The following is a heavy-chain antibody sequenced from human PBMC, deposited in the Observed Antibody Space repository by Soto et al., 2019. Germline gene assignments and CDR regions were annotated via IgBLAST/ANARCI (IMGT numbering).Heavy chain of an antibody. CDR2: ISDSGSST. D-gene: IGHD2-15*01. CDR1: GFTFSTYT. J-gene: IGHJ4*02. CDR3: AKDRGYCYGTSCYLSDN. V-gene: IGHV3-23*01. Sequence: PGGSLRLSCAATGFTFSTYTMTWVRQTPGQGLEWVSSISDSGSSTYYADSVKGRFTISRDNSQNTLYLQMNSLRAEDTALYYCAKDRGYCYGTSCYLSDNWGQGTLVTVSS.